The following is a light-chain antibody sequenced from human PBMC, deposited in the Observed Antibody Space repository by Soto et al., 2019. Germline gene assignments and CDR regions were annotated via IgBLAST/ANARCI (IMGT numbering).Light chain of an antibody. CDR2: GVS. Sequence: EIVMMLSAAAVSVSPRESVTLSCRASQLFSSNLAWYQHKPGQAPRLLIYGVSTRDTGVPDRFSGSASGTEFTLTISSLQSEDFAVYYCQQYNIWPRTSGQGARPEI. CDR1: QLFSSN. J-gene: IGKJ5*01. V-gene: IGKV3-15*01. CDR3: QQYNIWPRT.